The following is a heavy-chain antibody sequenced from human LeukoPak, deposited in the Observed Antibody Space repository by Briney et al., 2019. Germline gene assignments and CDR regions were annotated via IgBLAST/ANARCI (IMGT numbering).Heavy chain of an antibody. CDR1: GFTFSGSG. V-gene: IGHV3-73*01. CDR3: TRWESGTYPFDY. CDR2: IRNKANSYAT. D-gene: IGHD1-26*01. Sequence: GGSLRLSCAASGFTFSGSGIDWVRQAPGKGLEWVGRIRNKANSYATAYAASVKGRFTISRDDSKNTAYLQMNSLKTEDTAVYYCTRWESGTYPFDYWGQGTLVTVSS. J-gene: IGHJ4*02.